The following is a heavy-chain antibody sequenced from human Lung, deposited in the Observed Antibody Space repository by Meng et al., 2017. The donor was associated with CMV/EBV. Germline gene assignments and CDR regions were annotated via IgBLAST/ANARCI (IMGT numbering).Heavy chain of an antibody. CDR2: IYYSGST. CDR1: GGSISSSSYY. Sequence: LSCTVSGGSISSSSYYWGWIRQPPGKGLEWIGSIYYSGSTYYNPSLKSRVTISVDTSKNQFSLKLSSVTAADTAVYYCARATGYCSSTSCYTTFYYYYGMDVWGQGTTVTVSS. D-gene: IGHD2-2*02. CDR3: ARATGYCSSTSCYTTFYYYYGMDV. V-gene: IGHV4-39*07. J-gene: IGHJ6*02.